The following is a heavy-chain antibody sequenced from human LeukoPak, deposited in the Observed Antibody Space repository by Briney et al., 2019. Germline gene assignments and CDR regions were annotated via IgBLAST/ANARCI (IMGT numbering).Heavy chain of an antibody. D-gene: IGHD6-19*01. CDR2: IYYSGST. Sequence: PSETLSLTCTVSGGSISSYYWSWIRQPPGKGLEWIGYIYYSGSTNYNPSLKSRVTISVDTSKNQFSLKLSSVTAADTAVYYCARDIGSGWHRGYFDYWGQGTLVTVSS. J-gene: IGHJ4*02. V-gene: IGHV4-59*01. CDR3: ARDIGSGWHRGYFDY. CDR1: GGSISSYY.